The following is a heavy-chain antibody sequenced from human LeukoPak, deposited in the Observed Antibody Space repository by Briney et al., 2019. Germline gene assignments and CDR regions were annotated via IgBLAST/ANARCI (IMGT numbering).Heavy chain of an antibody. V-gene: IGHV1-2*02. CDR3: ARARIAAAGTPASY. CDR2: INPNSGGT. Sequence: ASVKVSCKASGYTFTGYYMHWVRQAPGQGLEWMGWINPNSGGTNYAQKFQGRVTMTRDTSISTAYMELRSLRSDDTAVHYCARARIAAAGTPASYWGQGTLVTVSS. J-gene: IGHJ4*02. CDR1: GYTFTGYY. D-gene: IGHD6-13*01.